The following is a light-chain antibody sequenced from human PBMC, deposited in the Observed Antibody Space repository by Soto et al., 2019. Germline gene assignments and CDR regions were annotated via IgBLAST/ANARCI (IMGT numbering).Light chain of an antibody. CDR2: AAS. CDR1: QSISNY. V-gene: IGKV1-39*01. J-gene: IGKJ1*01. Sequence: DIQMTHSPSSLSASVGDRFTITCRASQSISNYLNWYQQKPGKAPKLLIYAASSLQSGVPSRFSGSGSGTDFTLTISSLQPEDFATYYCQQSYSTPWTFGQGTKVDI. CDR3: QQSYSTPWT.